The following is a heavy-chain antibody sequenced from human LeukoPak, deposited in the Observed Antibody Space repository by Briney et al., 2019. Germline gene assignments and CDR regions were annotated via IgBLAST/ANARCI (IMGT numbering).Heavy chain of an antibody. J-gene: IGHJ5*02. CDR1: GVSVSSGSYY. CDR3: ARERGTGYSSSWYELDNWFDP. CDR2: IYYSGST. D-gene: IGHD6-13*01. V-gene: IGHV4-61*01. Sequence: SETLSLTCTVPGVSVSSGSYYWSWIRQPPGKGLEWIGYIYYSGSTNYNPSLKSRVTISVDTSKNQFSLKLSSVTAADTAVYYCARERGTGYSSSWYELDNWFDPWGQGTLVTVSS.